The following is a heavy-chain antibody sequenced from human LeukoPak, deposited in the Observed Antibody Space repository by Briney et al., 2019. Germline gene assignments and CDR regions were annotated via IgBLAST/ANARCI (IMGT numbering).Heavy chain of an antibody. V-gene: IGHV4-4*07. CDR2: IYTSGST. CDR1: GGSISSYY. J-gene: IGHJ4*02. D-gene: IGHD3-22*01. Sequence: SETLSLTCTVSGGSISSYYWSWIRQPAGKGLEWIGRIYTSGSTNYNPSLKSRVTMSVDTSKNQFSLKLSSVTAADTAVYYCARGGDYYDSSGYCHWGQGTLVTVSS. CDR3: ARGGDYYDSSGYCH.